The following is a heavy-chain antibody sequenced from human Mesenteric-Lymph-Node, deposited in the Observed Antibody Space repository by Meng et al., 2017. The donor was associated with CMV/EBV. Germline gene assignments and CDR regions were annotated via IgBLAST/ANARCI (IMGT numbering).Heavy chain of an antibody. CDR1: GFTFSNYG. D-gene: IGHD1-14*01. CDR2: TRYDGGNK. CDR3: ATAGNYYFGN. J-gene: IGHJ4*02. V-gene: IGHV3-30*02. Sequence: GESLKISCAASGFTFSNYGMHWVRQVPGKGLYWVAFTRYDGGNKYYADSVRGRFTISRDNAKNTLYLQMNSLRDEDTAFYYCATAGNYYFGNWGQGTLVTVSS.